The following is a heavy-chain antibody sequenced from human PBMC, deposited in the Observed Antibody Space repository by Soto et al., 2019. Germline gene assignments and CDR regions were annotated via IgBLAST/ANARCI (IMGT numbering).Heavy chain of an antibody. J-gene: IGHJ3*01. CDR1: EFTFRNYW. D-gene: IGHD3-10*01. CDR2: LNQDGSEE. V-gene: IGHV3-7*03. CDR3: ARNLGWFGFDV. Sequence: GGSLRLSCAASEFTFRNYWMSWVRQAPGNGLEWVANLNQDGSEEEYVDSVLGRFTISRDNAEKSLYLQLNSLRVEDTAVYYCARNLGWFGFDVWGQGTMVTVSS.